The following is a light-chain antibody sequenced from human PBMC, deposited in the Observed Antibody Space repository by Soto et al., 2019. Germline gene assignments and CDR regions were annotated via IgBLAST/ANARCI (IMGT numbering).Light chain of an antibody. CDR3: ATWDDSLSVIHV. Sequence: QSVLTQPPSASGTPGQRVTISCSGSSSNIGSNSVYWYQQFPGTAPKLLIYRNNRRPSGVPDRFSGSKSGTSASLAISGLRSEDEDDYYCATWDDSLSVIHVFGDGTKVTV. V-gene: IGLV1-47*01. J-gene: IGLJ1*01. CDR2: RNN. CDR1: SSNIGSNS.